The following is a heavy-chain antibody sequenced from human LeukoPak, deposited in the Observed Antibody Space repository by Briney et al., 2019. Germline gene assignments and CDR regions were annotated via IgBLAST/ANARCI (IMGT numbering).Heavy chain of an antibody. J-gene: IGHJ3*02. CDR1: GGSISSYY. V-gene: IGHV4-59*01. Sequence: SETLSLTCTVFGGSISSYYWSWIRQPPGKGLEWIGYIYYSGSTNYNPSLKSRVTISVDTSKNQFSLKLSSVTAADSAVYYCAKLRYFDWLTQTDAFDIWGQGTMVTVSS. CDR3: AKLRYFDWLTQTDAFDI. D-gene: IGHD3-9*01. CDR2: IYYSGST.